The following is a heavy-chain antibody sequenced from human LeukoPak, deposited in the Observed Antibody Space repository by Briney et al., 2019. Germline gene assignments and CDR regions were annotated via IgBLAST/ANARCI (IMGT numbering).Heavy chain of an antibody. D-gene: IGHD1-14*01. CDR1: GFTFSSYS. CDR2: IYRGGST. Sequence: TGGSLRLSCAASGFTFSSYSMNWVRQAPGKGLEWVSVIYRGGSTYYLESVKGRFTISRDDSENTLYLQMNNLRAEDTAVYYCATGKELIYFDYWGQGTLVTVSS. CDR3: ATGKELIYFDY. J-gene: IGHJ4*02. V-gene: IGHV3-53*01.